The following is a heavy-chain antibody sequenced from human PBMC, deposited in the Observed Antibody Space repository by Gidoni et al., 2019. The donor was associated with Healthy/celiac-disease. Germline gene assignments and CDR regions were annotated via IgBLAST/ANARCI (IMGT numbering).Heavy chain of an antibody. CDR1: GYTYTGYY. CDR3: AREGGGDYDAFDI. J-gene: IGHJ3*02. CDR2: INPNSGGT. V-gene: IGHV1-2*04. Sequence: QVQLVQSGAEVKKPGASVNVSCNASGYTYTGYYMHWVRQAPGQGLEWMGWINPNSGGTNYAQKFQGWVTMTRDTSISTAYMELSRLRSDDTAVYYCAREGGGDYDAFDIWGQGTMVTVSS. D-gene: IGHD4-17*01.